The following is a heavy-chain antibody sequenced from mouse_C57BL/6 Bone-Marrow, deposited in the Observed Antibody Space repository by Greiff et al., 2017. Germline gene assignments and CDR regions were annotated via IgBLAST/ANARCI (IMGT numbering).Heavy chain of an antibody. CDR3: ARSPYYGSSYDAMDY. Sequence: QVQLQQPGAELVRPGSSVKLSCKASGYTFTSYWMHWVKQRPIQGLEWIGNIDPSDSETHYNQKFKDKATLTVDKSSSTAYMQLSSLTSEDSAVXYCARSPYYGSSYDAMDYWGQGTSVTVSS. CDR2: IDPSDSET. CDR1: GYTFTSYW. J-gene: IGHJ4*01. D-gene: IGHD1-1*01. V-gene: IGHV1-52*01.